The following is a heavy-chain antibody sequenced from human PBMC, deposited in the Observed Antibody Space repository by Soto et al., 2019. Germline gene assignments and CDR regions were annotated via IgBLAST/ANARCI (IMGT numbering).Heavy chain of an antibody. CDR3: ASRTTHWLQHPINS. CDR1: GDSISSGNW. D-gene: IGHD1-1*01. CDR2: ISHSGTT. Sequence: QVQLQESGPGLVKPPGTLSLTCAVSGDSISSGNWWSWVRQPPGKGPEWIGEISHSGTTNYNPSLKGRVTISVDKSNNQFSLKLSSVTAADTAIYYCASRTTHWLQHPINSWGQGILVTVSS. J-gene: IGHJ4*02. V-gene: IGHV4-4*03.